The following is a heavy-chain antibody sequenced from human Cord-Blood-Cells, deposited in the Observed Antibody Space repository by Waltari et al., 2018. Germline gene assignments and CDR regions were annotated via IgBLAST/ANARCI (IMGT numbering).Heavy chain of an antibody. Sequence: EVQLVASGGGLVQPGGSLRLSCAASGFTFSSYWMSCVRQAPGKGLEWVANIKQDGSEKYYVDSVKGRFTISRDNAKNSLYLQMNSLRAEDTAVYYCARSGELGPFDYWGQGTLVTVSS. D-gene: IGHD1-26*01. CDR1: GFTFSSYW. J-gene: IGHJ4*02. V-gene: IGHV3-7*01. CDR3: ARSGELGPFDY. CDR2: IKQDGSEK.